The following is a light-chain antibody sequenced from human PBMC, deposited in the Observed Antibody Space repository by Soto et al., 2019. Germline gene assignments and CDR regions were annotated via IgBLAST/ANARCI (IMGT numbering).Light chain of an antibody. V-gene: IGLV2-14*01. J-gene: IGLJ1*01. Sequence: QSGLTQPASVSGSPGQSITVSCTGTSSDVGAYDYVSWYQHHPGKAPKLIIYEVTNRPSGVSNRFSGSKSGNTASLTISGLQAEDEADYYCNSYTRSTKYVFGTGTKVTVL. CDR1: SSDVGAYDY. CDR2: EVT. CDR3: NSYTRSTKYV.